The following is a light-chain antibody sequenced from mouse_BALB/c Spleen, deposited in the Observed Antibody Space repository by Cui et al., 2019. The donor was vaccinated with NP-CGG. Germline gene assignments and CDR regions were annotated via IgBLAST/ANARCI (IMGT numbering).Light chain of an antibody. CDR1: TGAVQITNY. V-gene: IGLV1*01. CDR2: GTN. CDR3: ALWYNNHWV. Sequence: QAVVTQESAPPTSLGETYTLTCRSLTGAVQITNYANWVQKKPDHFFNGLKGGTNNRIPGVPAKFSGSLVGEKAALTNTGAKTGDGSIYFWALWYNNHWVFGGGTKLTVL. J-gene: IGLJ1*01.